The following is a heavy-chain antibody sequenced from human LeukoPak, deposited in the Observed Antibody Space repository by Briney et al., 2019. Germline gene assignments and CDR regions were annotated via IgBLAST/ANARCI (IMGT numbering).Heavy chain of an antibody. CDR1: GLNFDDYT. Sequence: GGSLRLSCAASGLNFDDYTMHWVRQAPGKGLEWVSLISWDGGSTYYADSVKGRFTISRDNSKNSLYLQMSSLRTEDAALYYCAKDNDYGGNSGYFDLWGRGTLLTVSS. CDR2: ISWDGGST. CDR3: AKDNDYGGNSGYFDL. V-gene: IGHV3-43*01. J-gene: IGHJ2*01. D-gene: IGHD4-23*01.